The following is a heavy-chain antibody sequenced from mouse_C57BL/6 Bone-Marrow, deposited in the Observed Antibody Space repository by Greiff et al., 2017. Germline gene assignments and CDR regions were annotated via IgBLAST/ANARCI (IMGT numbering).Heavy chain of an antibody. Sequence: EVQLQQSGPELVKPGASVKISCKASGYSFTGYYMNWVKQSPEKSLEWIGEINPSTGGTTYNQKFKAKATLTVDKSSSTAYMQLKSLTSEDSAVYYCARWPSGSSYDYYAMDYWGQGTSVTVSS. V-gene: IGHV1-42*01. CDR2: INPSTGGT. CDR3: ARWPSGSSYDYYAMDY. D-gene: IGHD1-1*01. CDR1: GYSFTGYY. J-gene: IGHJ4*01.